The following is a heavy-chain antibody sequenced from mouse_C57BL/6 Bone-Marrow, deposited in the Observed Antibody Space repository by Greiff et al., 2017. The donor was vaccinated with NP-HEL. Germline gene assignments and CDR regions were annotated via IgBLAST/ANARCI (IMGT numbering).Heavy chain of an antibody. D-gene: IGHD1-1*01. J-gene: IGHJ4*01. CDR1: GYSITSGYY. V-gene: IGHV3-6*01. Sequence: DVQLQESGPGLVKPSQSLSLTCSVTGYSITSGYYWNWIRQFPGNKLEWMGYKSYDGSNNYNPSLKNRISITRDTSKNQFFLKLNSVTTEDTATYYCARNYGYAMDYWGQGTSVTVSS. CDR3: ARNYGYAMDY. CDR2: KSYDGSN.